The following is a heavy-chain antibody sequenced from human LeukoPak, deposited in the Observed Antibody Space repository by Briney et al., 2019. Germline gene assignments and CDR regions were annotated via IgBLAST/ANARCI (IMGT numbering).Heavy chain of an antibody. CDR3: ARDSSGWFIDY. Sequence: GASVKVSCKASGYTFTGYYMHWVRQAPGQGLEWMGWVNLNSGGTNYAQKFQGRVTMTRDTSISTAYMELSRLRSDDTAVYYCARDSSGWFIDYWGQGTLVTVSS. J-gene: IGHJ4*02. V-gene: IGHV1-2*02. CDR1: GYTFTGYY. D-gene: IGHD6-19*01. CDR2: VNLNSGGT.